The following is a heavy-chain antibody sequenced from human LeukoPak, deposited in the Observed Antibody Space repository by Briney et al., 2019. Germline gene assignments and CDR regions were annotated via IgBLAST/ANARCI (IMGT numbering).Heavy chain of an antibody. CDR1: GYTFTGYY. CDR3: ARDGGYYYDSSGYYEGSDP. CDR2: INPNSGGT. J-gene: IGHJ5*02. Sequence: ASVKVSCKASGYTFTGYYMHWVRQAPGQGLEWMGWINPNSGGTNYAQKFQGRVTMTRDTSISTAYMELSRLRSDDTAVYYCARDGGYYYDSSGYYEGSDPWGQGTLVTVSS. V-gene: IGHV1-2*02. D-gene: IGHD3-22*01.